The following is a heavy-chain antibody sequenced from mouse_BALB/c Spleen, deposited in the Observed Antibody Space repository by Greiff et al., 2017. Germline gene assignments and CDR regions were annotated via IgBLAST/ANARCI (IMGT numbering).Heavy chain of an antibody. CDR1: GFNIKDTY. CDR3: ARVIYYDYDEGYAMDY. D-gene: IGHD2-4*01. Sequence: DVQLQESGAELVKPGASVKLSCTASGFNIKDTYMHWVKQRPEQGLEWIGRIDPANGNTKYDPKFQGKATITADTSSNTAYLQLSSLTSEDTAVYYCARVIYYDYDEGYAMDYWGQGTSVTVSS. J-gene: IGHJ4*01. V-gene: IGHV14-3*02. CDR2: IDPANGNT.